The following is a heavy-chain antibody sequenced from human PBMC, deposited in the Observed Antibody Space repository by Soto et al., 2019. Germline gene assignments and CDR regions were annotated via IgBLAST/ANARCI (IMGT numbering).Heavy chain of an antibody. V-gene: IGHV1-2*02. CDR1: GYTFTDYF. CDR3: ARVTLKAGNWFDP. CDR2: INPKSRGT. J-gene: IGHJ5*02. Sequence: ASVKVSCKASGYTFTDYFIHWVRQAPGQGFEWMGWINPKSRGTTYAQKFQGRDTMTRDTSNSTAYMELRGLRSDDTAIYYCARVTLKAGNWFDPWGQGTLVTVSS.